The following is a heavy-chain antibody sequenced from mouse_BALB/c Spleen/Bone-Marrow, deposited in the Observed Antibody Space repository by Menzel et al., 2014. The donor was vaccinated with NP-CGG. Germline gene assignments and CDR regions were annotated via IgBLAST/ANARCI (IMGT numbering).Heavy chain of an antibody. Sequence: VQLQQSGAELMKPGASVKISCKATGYTFSSYWIEWVKQRPGHGLEWIGEILPGSGSIKYNEKFKGKATFTADTSSNTAYMQLNSLTSEDSAVYYCASRYDTMDYWGQGTSVTVSS. CDR1: GYTFSSYW. CDR3: ASRYDTMDY. J-gene: IGHJ4*01. V-gene: IGHV1-9*01. CDR2: ILPGSGSI.